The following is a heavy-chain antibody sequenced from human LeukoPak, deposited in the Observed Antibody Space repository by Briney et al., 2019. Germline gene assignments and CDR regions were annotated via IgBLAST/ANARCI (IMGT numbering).Heavy chain of an antibody. CDR2: IIPIFGTA. CDR3: ALNLVATKRGLAFDI. J-gene: IGHJ3*02. CDR1: GGTFSSYA. V-gene: IGHV1-69*06. Sequence: SVKVSCKASGGTFSSYAISWVRQAPGQGLEWMGGIIPIFGTANYAQKFQGRVTITADKSTSTAYMELSSLRSEDTAVYYCALNLVATKRGLAFDIWGQGTMVTVSS. D-gene: IGHD5-12*01.